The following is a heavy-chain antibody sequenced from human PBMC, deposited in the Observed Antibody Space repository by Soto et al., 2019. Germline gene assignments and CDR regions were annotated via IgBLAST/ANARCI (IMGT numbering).Heavy chain of an antibody. CDR2: INPNSGGT. CDR1: GYTFTGYY. D-gene: IGHD3-10*01. V-gene: IGHV1-2*04. J-gene: IGHJ6*02. CDR3: AITHYYYGSGIQQRYYYGMDV. Sequence: ASLKVSCKASGYTFTGYYMHWVRQAPGQGLEWMGWINPNSGGTNYAQKFQGWVTMTRDTSISTAYMELSRLRSDDTAVYYCAITHYYYGSGIQQRYYYGMDVWGQGTTVTVSS.